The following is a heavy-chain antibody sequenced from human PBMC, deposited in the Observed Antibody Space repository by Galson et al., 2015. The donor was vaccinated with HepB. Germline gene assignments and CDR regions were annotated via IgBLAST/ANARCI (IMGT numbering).Heavy chain of an antibody. CDR1: GFTFSSYS. CDR2: ISSSSSTI. V-gene: IGHV3-48*01. Sequence: SLRLSCAASGFTFSSYSMNWVRQAPGKGLEWVSYISSSSSTIYYADSVKGRFTISRDNAKNSLYLQMNSLRAEDTAVYYCARFGGMGFLEWLGGYFDYWGQGTLVTVSS. CDR3: ARFGGMGFLEWLGGYFDY. J-gene: IGHJ4*02. D-gene: IGHD3-3*01.